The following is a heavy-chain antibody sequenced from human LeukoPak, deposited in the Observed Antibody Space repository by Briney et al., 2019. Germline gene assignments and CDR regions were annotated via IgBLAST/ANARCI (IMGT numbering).Heavy chain of an antibody. Sequence: GRSLRLSCAASGFTFSDVWMSWVRQVPGKGLEWVGRIKTKTDGGSTDYAAPLKGKFTISRDDSKTTLYLQMNSLKTEDTAVYYCTAGADGEYDYWGQGTLVTVSS. CDR2: IKTKTDGGST. CDR1: GFTFSDVW. J-gene: IGHJ4*02. D-gene: IGHD4-17*01. CDR3: TAGADGEYDY. V-gene: IGHV3-15*01.